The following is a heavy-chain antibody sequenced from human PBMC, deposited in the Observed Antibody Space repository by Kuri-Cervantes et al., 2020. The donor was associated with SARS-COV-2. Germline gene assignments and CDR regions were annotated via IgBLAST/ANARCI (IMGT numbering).Heavy chain of an antibody. D-gene: IGHD3-16*02. Sequence: GGSLRLPCAASGFTFSNAWMSWVRQAPGKGLEWVGRIKSKTDGGTTDYAAPVKGRFTISRDNSKNTLYLQMNSLRAEDTAVYYCAREGYTGPIDYWGQGTLVTVSS. J-gene: IGHJ4*02. V-gene: IGHV3-15*01. CDR3: AREGYTGPIDY. CDR2: IKSKTDGGTT. CDR1: GFTFSNAW.